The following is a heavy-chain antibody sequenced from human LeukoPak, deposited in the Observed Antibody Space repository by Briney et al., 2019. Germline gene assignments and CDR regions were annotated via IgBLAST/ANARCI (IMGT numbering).Heavy chain of an antibody. D-gene: IGHD2-15*01. Sequence: AGGSLRLSCAASGFTFSDYSMNWVRQAPGKGLEWVSGISWNSGSIGYADSVKGRFTISRDNAKNSLYLQMNSLRAEDTALYYCAKGNLGYCSGGSCTEYFQHWGQGTLVTVSS. J-gene: IGHJ1*01. V-gene: IGHV3-9*01. CDR3: AKGNLGYCSGGSCTEYFQH. CDR1: GFTFSDYS. CDR2: ISWNSGSI.